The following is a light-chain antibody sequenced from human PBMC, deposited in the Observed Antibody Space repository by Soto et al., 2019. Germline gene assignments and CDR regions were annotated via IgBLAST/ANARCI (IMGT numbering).Light chain of an antibody. CDR3: QQYNNWPRT. J-gene: IGKJ1*01. CDR1: QSVSSN. V-gene: IGKV3-15*01. Sequence: EIVLTQSPATLSVSPGERATLSCRASQSVSSNLAWHQQKPGQAPRLLIYGASTRATGIPARFSGSGSGTEFTLTISSLQSEDFAVYYCQQYNNWPRTFGQGTKWIS. CDR2: GAS.